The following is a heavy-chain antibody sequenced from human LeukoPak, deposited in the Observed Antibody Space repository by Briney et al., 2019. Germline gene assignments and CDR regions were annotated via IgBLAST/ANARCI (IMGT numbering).Heavy chain of an antibody. Sequence: GASVKVSCKASGYTFTSYYMHWVRQAPGQGLEWMGIINPSGGSTSYAQKFQGRVTMTRDTSTSTAYMELRSLRSDDTAVYYCARGPYSSSWYRGVYNWFDPWGQGTLVTVSS. CDR3: ARGPYSSSWYRGVYNWFDP. CDR1: GYTFTSYY. D-gene: IGHD6-13*01. V-gene: IGHV1-46*01. J-gene: IGHJ5*02. CDR2: INPSGGST.